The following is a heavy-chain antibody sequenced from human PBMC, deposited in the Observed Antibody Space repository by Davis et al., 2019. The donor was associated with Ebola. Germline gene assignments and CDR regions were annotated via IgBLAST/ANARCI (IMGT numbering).Heavy chain of an antibody. D-gene: IGHD3-3*01. V-gene: IGHV3-73*01. Sequence: PGGSLRLSCAASGFTFSGSAMHWVRQASGKGLEWVGRIRSKANSYATAYAASVKGRFTISRDDSKNTAYLQMNSLKTEDTAVYYCTQSSDFWSGYYAQDYYYYGMDVWGQGTTVTVSS. CDR1: GFTFSGSA. J-gene: IGHJ6*02. CDR3: TQSSDFWSGYYAQDYYYYGMDV. CDR2: IRSKANSYAT.